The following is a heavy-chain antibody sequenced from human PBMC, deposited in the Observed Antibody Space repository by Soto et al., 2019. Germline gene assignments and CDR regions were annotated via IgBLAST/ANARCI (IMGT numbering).Heavy chain of an antibody. V-gene: IGHV3-30-3*01. D-gene: IGHD6-19*01. CDR3: ARDAVAGTFTPRYGMDV. CDR2: VSYDESNR. Sequence: QVQLVESGGGVVQPGTSLRLSCAASGFTFSSFAMHWVRQGPGKGLEWVVVVSYDESNRYYADSVKGRFTISRDNSKNXXYLQMNSLRAEDTAVYYCARDAVAGTFTPRYGMDVWGQGTTVTVSS. J-gene: IGHJ6*02. CDR1: GFTFSSFA.